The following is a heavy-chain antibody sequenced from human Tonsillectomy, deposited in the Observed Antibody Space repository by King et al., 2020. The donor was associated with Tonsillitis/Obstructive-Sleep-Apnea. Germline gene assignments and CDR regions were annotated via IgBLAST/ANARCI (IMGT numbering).Heavy chain of an antibody. J-gene: IGHJ5*02. CDR1: GGSISSSSYF. CDR2: VYYNGST. Sequence: QLQESGPGLVKPSETLSLTCIVSGGSISSSSYFWAWIRQPPGKGLEWIGSVYYNGSTYYNPSLKSRVTISVDTSKNHFSLRLNSVTAADTAVYYCAGGTFKNTTTWFDPWGQGTLVTVSS. CDR3: AGGTFKNTTTWFDP. V-gene: IGHV4-39*02. D-gene: IGHD1-1*01.